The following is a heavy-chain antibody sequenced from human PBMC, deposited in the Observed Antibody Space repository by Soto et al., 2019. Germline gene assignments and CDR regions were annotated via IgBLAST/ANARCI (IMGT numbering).Heavy chain of an antibody. J-gene: IGHJ6*02. CDR2: IYYSGRT. D-gene: IGHD6-19*01. CDR3: ARDRQAVAGNYYYYGLDV. V-gene: IGHV4-59*01. CDR1: GGSISSYY. Sequence: QVQLQESGPGLVKPSETLSLTCTVSGGSISSYYWSWIRQPPGKGLEWIGYIYYSGRTNYNPSLKSRVTLSVDTSNSRFSQKLSSVTAADTAVYYCARDRQAVAGNYYYYGLDVWGQGTTVTVSS.